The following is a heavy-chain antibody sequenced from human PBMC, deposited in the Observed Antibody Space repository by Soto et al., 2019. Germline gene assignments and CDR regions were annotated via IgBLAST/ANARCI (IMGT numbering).Heavy chain of an antibody. CDR1: GGSISSGDYY. Sequence: QVQLQESGPGLVKPSQTLSLTCTVSGGSISSGDYYWSWIRQPPGKGLEWIGYIYYSGSTYYTPSLKSRVTRSVDTSKNQFSLKLSSVTAAATAVSYCTRASPVVTDVWGQGTTVTVSS. D-gene: IGHD5-18*01. CDR2: IYYSGST. J-gene: IGHJ6*02. CDR3: TRASPVVTDV. V-gene: IGHV4-30-4*01.